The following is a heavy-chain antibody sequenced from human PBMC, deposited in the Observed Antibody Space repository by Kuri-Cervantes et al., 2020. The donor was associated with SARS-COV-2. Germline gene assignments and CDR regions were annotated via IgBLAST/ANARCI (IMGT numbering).Heavy chain of an antibody. Sequence: SLKISCAASGFTFDDYAMHWVRQAPGKGLEWVSGISWNSGSIGYADSVKGRFTISRDNAKNSLYLQMNSLRAEDTAVYYCASDDRGAFDIWGQGTMVTVSS. J-gene: IGHJ3*02. CDR2: ISWNSGSI. V-gene: IGHV3-9*01. D-gene: IGHD1-1*01. CDR1: GFTFDDYA. CDR3: ASDDRGAFDI.